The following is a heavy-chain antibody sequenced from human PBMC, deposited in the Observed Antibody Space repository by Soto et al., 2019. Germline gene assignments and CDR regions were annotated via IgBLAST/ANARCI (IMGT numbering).Heavy chain of an antibody. CDR1: EDTFSGYS. D-gene: IGHD5-12*01. CDR2: IIPLFGTT. V-gene: IGHV1-69*14. J-gene: IGHJ4*02. Sequence: QVQLVQSGAEVKKPGSAGKVSCKDSEDTFSGYSISWVRQAPGQGLEWMGGIIPLFGTTNYAQRFQGRVTITADKSTSTAYMELSSLKSEDTAIYYCARDLGSGYDPGDYWGQGTLVTVSS. CDR3: ARDLGSGYDPGDY.